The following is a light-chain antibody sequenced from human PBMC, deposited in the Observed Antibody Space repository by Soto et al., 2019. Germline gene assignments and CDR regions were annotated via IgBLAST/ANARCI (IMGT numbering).Light chain of an antibody. V-gene: IGKV1-5*01. CDR3: QQYNSYSWT. CDR2: DAS. CDR1: QSLSSW. J-gene: IGKJ1*01. Sequence: DIQMTQSPSTLSASVGDRVTITCRASQSLSSWLAWYQQKPGKAPKLLIYDASSLESGVPSRFGGSGSGTEFALTISSLQHDDFEIYYCQQYNSYSWTLGQGTKVDIK.